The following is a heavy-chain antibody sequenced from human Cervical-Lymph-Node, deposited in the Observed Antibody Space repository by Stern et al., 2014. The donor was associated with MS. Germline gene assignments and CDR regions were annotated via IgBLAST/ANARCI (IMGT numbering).Heavy chain of an antibody. D-gene: IGHD3-22*01. CDR3: ARDYESSGYLDAFDI. Sequence: QVQLQESGPGLVKPSETLSLTCTVSGGSVSSASYYWSWIRQPPGKGMEWIGHIYYSGSTKYNSSLKSRVTISVDKSKNQFSLKLSSVTAADTAVYYCARDYESSGYLDAFDIWGQGTMVTVSS. CDR1: GGSVSSASYY. CDR2: IYYSGST. V-gene: IGHV4-61*01. J-gene: IGHJ3*02.